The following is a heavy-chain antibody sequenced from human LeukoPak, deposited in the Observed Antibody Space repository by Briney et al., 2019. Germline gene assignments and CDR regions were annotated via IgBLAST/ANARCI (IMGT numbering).Heavy chain of an antibody. Sequence: GGSLRLSCAASGFTFSSYWMSWVRQAPGKGLEWVANIKQDGSEKYYVDSVKGRFTISRDNAKNSLYLQMNSLRAEDTAVYYCARDRIYYYDTNHYYYGMDVWGQGTTVTVSS. J-gene: IGHJ6*02. V-gene: IGHV3-7*03. CDR3: ARDRIYYYDTNHYYYGMDV. CDR1: GFTFSSYW. D-gene: IGHD3-22*01. CDR2: IKQDGSEK.